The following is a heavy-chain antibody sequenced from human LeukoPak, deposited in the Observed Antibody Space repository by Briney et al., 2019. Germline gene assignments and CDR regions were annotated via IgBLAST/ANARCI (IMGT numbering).Heavy chain of an antibody. CDR2: ISGSGDDT. V-gene: IGHV3-23*01. Sequence: GGSLRLSCAASGFTFSSYAMSWVRQAPGKGLEWVSGISGSGDDTYYAASVKGRFIVSRDTSKNTLYLQMNSLRAEDTAVYYCAKDPLNTLMVSPTFDYWGQGTLVTVSS. J-gene: IGHJ4*02. D-gene: IGHD5-18*01. CDR1: GFTFSSYA. CDR3: AKDPLNTLMVSPTFDY.